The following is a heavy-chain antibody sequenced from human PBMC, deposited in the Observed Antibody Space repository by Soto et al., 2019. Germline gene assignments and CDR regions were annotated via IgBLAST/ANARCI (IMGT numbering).Heavy chain of an antibody. CDR2: IYYSGST. CDR3: ARSMDYYDSSFDY. CDR1: GGSISSYY. D-gene: IGHD3-22*01. V-gene: IGHV4-59*01. Sequence: SETLSLTCTVSGGSISSYYWSWIRQPPGKGLEWIGYIYYSGSTNYNPSLKSRVTISVDTSKNQFSLKLSSVTAADTAVYYCARSMDYYDSSFDYWGQGTLVTVPQ. J-gene: IGHJ4*02.